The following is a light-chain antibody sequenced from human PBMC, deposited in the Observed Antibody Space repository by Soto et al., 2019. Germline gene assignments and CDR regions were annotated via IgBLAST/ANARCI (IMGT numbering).Light chain of an antibody. Sequence: QSPGTLSVSPXXRATLSCXASHSVSATYLAWYQQKPGQAPRLLIYGASNRATGIPDRFSGSGSGTQFTLTINRLEPEDFAVYYCQQSGGSRTFGQGTKVEIK. CDR2: GAS. CDR3: QQSGGSRT. V-gene: IGKV3-20*01. CDR1: HSVSATY. J-gene: IGKJ1*01.